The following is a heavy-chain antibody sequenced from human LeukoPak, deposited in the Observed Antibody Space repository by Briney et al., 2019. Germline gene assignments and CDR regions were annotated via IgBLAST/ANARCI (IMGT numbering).Heavy chain of an antibody. CDR3: XSXRSXYTKSWQWDY. V-gene: IGHV3-23*01. CDR1: GFTFSTHA. J-gene: IGHJ4*02. D-gene: IGHD3-16*01. Sequence: GGSLRLSCAASGFTFSTHAMSWARQAPGKGLEWVSAISESGGITYYADSLKGRFTISRDNSKNTPYLQMNSLRAEDTAVYYCXSXRSXYTKSWQWDYWGQGTLVTVSS. CDR2: ISESGGIT.